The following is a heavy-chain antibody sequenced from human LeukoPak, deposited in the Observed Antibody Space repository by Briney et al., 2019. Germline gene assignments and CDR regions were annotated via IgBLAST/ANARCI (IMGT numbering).Heavy chain of an antibody. J-gene: IGHJ3*02. D-gene: IGHD2-2*01. CDR2: IWYDGSNK. CDR3: AKAAEYCSSTSCYSSQYAFDI. V-gene: IGHV3-33*06. Sequence: AGSLRLSCAASGFTFSSYGMHWVRQAPGKGLEWVAVIWYDGSNKYYADSVKGRFTISSDNSENTLDLQMNSQRAEDMAVYYCAKAAEYCSSTSCYSSQYAFDIWGQGTMVTVSS. CDR1: GFTFSSYG.